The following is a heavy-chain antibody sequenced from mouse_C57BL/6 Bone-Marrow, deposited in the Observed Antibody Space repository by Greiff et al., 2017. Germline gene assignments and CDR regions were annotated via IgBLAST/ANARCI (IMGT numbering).Heavy chain of an antibody. Sequence: VQLQQPGAELVKPGASVQLSCKASGYTFTSYWMHWVKQRPGQGLEWIGMIHPNSGSTNYNEKFKSKATLTVDKSSSTAYMQLSSLTSEDSAVYYCARDYDGYYFDVWGTGTTVTVSS. D-gene: IGHD2-3*01. V-gene: IGHV1-64*01. CDR2: IHPNSGST. CDR1: GYTFTSYW. J-gene: IGHJ1*03. CDR3: ARDYDGYYFDV.